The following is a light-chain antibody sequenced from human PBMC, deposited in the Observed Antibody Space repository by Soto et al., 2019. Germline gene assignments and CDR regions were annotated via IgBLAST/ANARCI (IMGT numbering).Light chain of an antibody. CDR1: TSNIGAGYD. J-gene: IGLJ1*01. CDR3: QSYDRSLSGFV. V-gene: IGLV1-40*01. Sequence: QSVLTQPPSVSGAPGQRVTISCTGSTSNIGAGYDVHWYQHLPGTAPKLLIYGDFNRPSGVPDRISGSKSATSASLAITGVQAEDEADYYCQSYDRSLSGFVFGTGTKLTVL. CDR2: GDF.